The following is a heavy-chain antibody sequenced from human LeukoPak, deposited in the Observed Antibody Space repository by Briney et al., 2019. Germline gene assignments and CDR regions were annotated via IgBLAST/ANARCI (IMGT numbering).Heavy chain of an antibody. J-gene: IGHJ4*02. Sequence: GGSLRLSCAASGFTFSSYWRTWVRQAPGKGLEWVANIKQDGSEEYYVDSVKGRFTISRDNAKNSLYLQMNSLRAEDTAVYYCARDGLGSAFDYWGQGTLVTVSS. CDR2: IKQDGSEE. D-gene: IGHD3/OR15-3a*01. CDR3: ARDGLGSAFDY. V-gene: IGHV3-7*01. CDR1: GFTFSSYW.